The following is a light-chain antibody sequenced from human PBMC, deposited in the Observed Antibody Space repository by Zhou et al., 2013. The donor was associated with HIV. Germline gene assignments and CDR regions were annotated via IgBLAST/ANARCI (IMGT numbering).Light chain of an antibody. CDR1: QNIDNW. J-gene: IGKJ1*01. V-gene: IGKV1-5*03. CDR2: KAS. Sequence: DIQMTQSPSTLSASVGDRVTITCRSRQNIDNWLAWYQQKPGKAPKVLIYKASSLESGVPSRFSGSGSGTEFTLTISSLQPDDFATYYCQQYNSYLWTFGQGTKVEIK. CDR3: QQYNSYLWT.